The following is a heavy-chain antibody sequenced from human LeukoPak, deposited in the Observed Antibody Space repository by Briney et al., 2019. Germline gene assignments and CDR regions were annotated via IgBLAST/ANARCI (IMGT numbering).Heavy chain of an antibody. V-gene: IGHV3-23*01. CDR2: IIPGGVGT. CDR3: AKDLTLYGDFPYFDY. D-gene: IGHD4-17*01. CDR1: GFTFKSYA. J-gene: IGHJ4*02. Sequence: GGSLRLSCTASGFTFKSYAMSWVRQAPGKGLEWVSAIIPGGVGTFHAESVKGRFTISRDNSKNTLYLQMNSLRAEDTAVYYCAKDLTLYGDFPYFDYWGQGTLVTVSS.